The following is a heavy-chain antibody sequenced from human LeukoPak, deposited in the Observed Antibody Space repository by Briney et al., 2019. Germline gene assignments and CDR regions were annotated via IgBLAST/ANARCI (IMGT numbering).Heavy chain of an antibody. CDR2: INPNSGGT. Sequence: ASVKVSCKASGYTFTSYGISWVRQAPGQGLEWMGWINPNSGGTNYAQKFQGRVTMTRDTSISTAYMELSRLRSDDTAVYYCARDGVTVTTWWWFDPWGQGTLVTVSS. CDR1: GYTFTSYG. V-gene: IGHV1-2*02. D-gene: IGHD4-17*01. J-gene: IGHJ5*02. CDR3: ARDGVTVTTWWWFDP.